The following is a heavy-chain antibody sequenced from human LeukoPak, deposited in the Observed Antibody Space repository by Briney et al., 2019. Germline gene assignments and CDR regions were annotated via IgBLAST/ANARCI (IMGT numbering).Heavy chain of an antibody. D-gene: IGHD3-10*01. CDR3: AGSRGAHYFDF. Sequence: GGSLRLSCTASGFTFNTYWMHWVRQVPGKGLAWVSRINSDGSNTPYADSVRGRLTISRDDAKNTLYLEMSSLRGEDTAVYYCAGSRGAHYFDFWGQGTLVTVSS. CDR2: INSDGSNT. CDR1: GFTFNTYW. J-gene: IGHJ4*02. V-gene: IGHV3-74*03.